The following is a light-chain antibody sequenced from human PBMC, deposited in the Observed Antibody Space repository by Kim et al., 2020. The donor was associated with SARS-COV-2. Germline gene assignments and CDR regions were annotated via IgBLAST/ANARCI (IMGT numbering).Light chain of an antibody. CDR1: SESIDDNY. CDR2: EDD. J-gene: IGLJ2*01. Sequence: NFMLTQPLSVSESPGKTVTISCTRSSESIDDNYVQWYQQRPGGVPTAVIYEDDQRPSGVSDRFSGSIDNSSNSASLTISGLKTEDEADYYCQSYNRSNVVFGGGTQLTVL. CDR3: QSYNRSNVV. V-gene: IGLV6-57*04.